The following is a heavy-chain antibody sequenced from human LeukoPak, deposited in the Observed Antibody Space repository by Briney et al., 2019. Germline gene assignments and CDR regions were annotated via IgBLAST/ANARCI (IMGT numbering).Heavy chain of an antibody. CDR2: IKQDGSEK. J-gene: IGHJ6*02. D-gene: IGHD6-19*01. CDR1: GFTFSSYW. Sequence: GGSLRLSCAASGFTFSSYWMSWVRQAPGKGPEWVANIKQDGSEKYYVDSVKGRFTISRDNAKNSLYLQMNSLRAEDTAVYYCARNKVVGSGWPYYYYYGMDVWGQGTTVTVSS. CDR3: ARNKVVGSGWPYYYYYGMDV. V-gene: IGHV3-7*01.